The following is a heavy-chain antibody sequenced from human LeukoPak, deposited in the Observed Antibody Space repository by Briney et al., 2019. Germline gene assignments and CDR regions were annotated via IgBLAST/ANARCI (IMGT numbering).Heavy chain of an antibody. V-gene: IGHV4-39*01. CDR2: IYYSGST. D-gene: IGHD3-3*01. CDR3: ARHVPTNYDFWSGSSNWFDP. Sequence: PSETLSLTCTVSGGSISSSSYYWGWIRQPPGKGLEWIGSIYYSGSTYYNPSLKSRVTISVDTSKNQFSLKLSSVTAADTAVYCCARHVPTNYDFWSGSSNWFDPWGQGTLVTVSS. J-gene: IGHJ5*02. CDR1: GGSISSSSYY.